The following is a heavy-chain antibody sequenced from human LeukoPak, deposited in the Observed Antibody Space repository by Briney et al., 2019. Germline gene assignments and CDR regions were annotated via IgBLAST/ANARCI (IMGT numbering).Heavy chain of an antibody. Sequence: SETLSLTFTVSGGFISGYYWNWIRQSPGKGLEWIGYIFYTGDTDYNPSLRSRVTMSVDRSNNRFSLQLASVTTADSAFYYCARAYRLTSPRGFDPWGPGILVTVS. J-gene: IGHJ5*02. CDR1: GGFISGYY. V-gene: IGHV4-59*01. CDR2: IFYTGDT. D-gene: IGHD3-16*02. CDR3: ARAYRLTSPRGFDP.